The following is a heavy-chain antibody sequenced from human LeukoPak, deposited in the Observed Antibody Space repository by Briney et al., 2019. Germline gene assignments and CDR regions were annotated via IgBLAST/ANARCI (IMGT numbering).Heavy chain of an antibody. CDR2: INPNSGGT. Sequence: ASVKVSCKAPGYTFTGYYMHWVRQAPGQGLEWMGWINPNSGGTNYAQKFQGRVTMTRDTSISTAYMELSRLRSDDTAVYYCARGGKWLDKYNWFDPWGQGTLVTVSS. CDR1: GYTFTGYY. V-gene: IGHV1-2*02. D-gene: IGHD6-19*01. J-gene: IGHJ5*02. CDR3: ARGGKWLDKYNWFDP.